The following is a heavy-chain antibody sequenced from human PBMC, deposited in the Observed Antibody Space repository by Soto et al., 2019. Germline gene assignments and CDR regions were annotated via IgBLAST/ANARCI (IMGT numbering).Heavy chain of an antibody. CDR2: IDLSESYT. CDR1: GYSFASQW. Sequence: EVQLVQSGAEVKKSGESLRISCKVSGYSFASQWISWVRQMPGKGQEWMGRIDLSESYTTYNPSFQGHVTFSADKSITTAYLQWRNLEASDTAIYYCATQGLTTYYFGYWGQGTLVTVSS. J-gene: IGHJ4*02. V-gene: IGHV5-10-1*03. CDR3: ATQGLTTYYFGY.